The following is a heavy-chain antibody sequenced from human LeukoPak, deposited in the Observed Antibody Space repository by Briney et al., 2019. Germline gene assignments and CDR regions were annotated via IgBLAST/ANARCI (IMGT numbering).Heavy chain of an antibody. CDR1: GYSISSGHY. J-gene: IGHJ4*02. D-gene: IGHD3-10*01. Sequence: SETLSLTCAVSGYSISSGHYWGWIRQPPGKGLEWSGSIYHSGGTYYNPSLKSRVTISVDTSKNQFSLKMKPVTAADTAVYYCAGFTPAVDYCSQGTLVTVSS. CDR3: AGFTPAVDY. CDR2: IYHSGGT. V-gene: IGHV4-38-2*01.